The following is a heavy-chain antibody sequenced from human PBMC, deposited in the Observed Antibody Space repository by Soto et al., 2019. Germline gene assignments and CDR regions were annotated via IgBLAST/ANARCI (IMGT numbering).Heavy chain of an antibody. V-gene: IGHV6-1*01. Sequence: SQTLSLTFAISGDSVSSNSSAWNWISQSPSRGPEWLGRTYYRSKWYNDYAVSVKSRITINPDTSKNQFSLQLNSVTPEDTAVYYCARAAGGWFDPWGQGTLVTVSS. J-gene: IGHJ5*02. CDR3: ARAAGGWFDP. CDR1: GDSVSSNSSA. CDR2: TYYRSKWYN. D-gene: IGHD6-13*01.